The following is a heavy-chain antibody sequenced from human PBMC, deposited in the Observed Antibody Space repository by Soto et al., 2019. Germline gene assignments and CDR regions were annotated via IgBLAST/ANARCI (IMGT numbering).Heavy chain of an antibody. CDR2: IGTSSSYI. Sequence: EVQLVESGGGLVKPGGSLRLSCAASGFTFSSYTMNWVRQAPGRGLEWVSSIGTSSSYIYSADSVKGRFTISRDNAKNSLFLQMNSLRADDTAVYYCARESVRDYLSYYYGMDVWGQGTTVTVSS. J-gene: IGHJ6*02. D-gene: IGHD4-17*01. CDR1: GFTFSSYT. CDR3: ARESVRDYLSYYYGMDV. V-gene: IGHV3-21*01.